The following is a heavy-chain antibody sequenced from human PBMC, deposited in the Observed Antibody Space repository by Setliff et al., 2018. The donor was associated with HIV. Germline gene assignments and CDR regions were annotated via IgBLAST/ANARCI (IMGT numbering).Heavy chain of an antibody. J-gene: IGHJ4*02. D-gene: IGHD1-26*01. CDR2: ISAYNGNT. CDR1: NYTFTTYG. V-gene: IGHV1-18*01. Sequence: ASVKVSCKASNYTFTTYGISWVRQAPGQGLEWMGWISAYNGNTNYEQKFQGRVAMTTDTSTSTAYMELRSLSSDDTAVYYCARRSAGSYYEYFEYWGQGTQVTVSS. CDR3: ARRSAGSYYEYFEY.